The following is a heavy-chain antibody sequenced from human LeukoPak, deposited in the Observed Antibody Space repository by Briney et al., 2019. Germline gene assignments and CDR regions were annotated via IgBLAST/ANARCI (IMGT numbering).Heavy chain of an antibody. CDR3: ARSVQVERPAFDI. CDR2: IYHSGST. D-gene: IGHD1-1*01. V-gene: IGHV4-4*03. J-gene: IGHJ3*02. Sequence: PGTLSLTCAVSGGSISDSNWWTWVRQPPGKGLEWIGEIYHSGSTNYNPSLKSRVTISVDKSKNQSSLKLSSVTAADTAVYYCARSVQVERPAFDIWGQGTMVTVSS. CDR1: GGSISDSNW.